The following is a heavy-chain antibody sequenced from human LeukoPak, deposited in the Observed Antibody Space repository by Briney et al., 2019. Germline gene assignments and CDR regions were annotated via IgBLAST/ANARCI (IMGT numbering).Heavy chain of an antibody. D-gene: IGHD3-9*01. CDR1: GFTFSSYA. CDR3: ARRTVFKGTDY. CDR2: ISYDGSNK. Sequence: PGGSLRLSCAASGFTFSSYALHWVRQAPGKGLEWVAVISYDGSNKYYADSVKGRFTISRDNSKNTLYLQMNSLRAEDTAVYYCARRTVFKGTDYWGQGTLVTVSS. J-gene: IGHJ4*02. V-gene: IGHV3-30*01.